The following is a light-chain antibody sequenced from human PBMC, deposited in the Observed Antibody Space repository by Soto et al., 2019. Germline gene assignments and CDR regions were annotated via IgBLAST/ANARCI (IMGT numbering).Light chain of an antibody. Sequence: EIVMTQSPATLSVSPGERATLSCRASQSVSSNLAWYQQEPGQAPRLLIYDASTRATGIAARFSGSGSGTEFTLTISSLQSEDVAVYYCQQYNNWPLWTFGQGTKVEIK. CDR2: DAS. J-gene: IGKJ1*01. CDR1: QSVSSN. CDR3: QQYNNWPLWT. V-gene: IGKV3-15*01.